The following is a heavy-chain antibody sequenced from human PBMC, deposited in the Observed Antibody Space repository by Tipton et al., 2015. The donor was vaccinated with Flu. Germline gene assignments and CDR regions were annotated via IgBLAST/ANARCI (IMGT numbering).Heavy chain of an antibody. CDR1: GGSVGSGSYY. J-gene: IGHJ5*02. V-gene: IGHV4-61*02. Sequence: TLSLTCSVSGGSVGSGSYYWSWIRQPAGKALEWIGRIYSTGMTKYNPSLRSQVTISLDTSKNQFSLRLVSVTATDTAVYYCARRDYSNYVSEPKNWFDPWGQGILVTVSS. D-gene: IGHD4-11*01. CDR2: IYSTGMT. CDR3: ARRDYSNYVSEPKNWFDP.